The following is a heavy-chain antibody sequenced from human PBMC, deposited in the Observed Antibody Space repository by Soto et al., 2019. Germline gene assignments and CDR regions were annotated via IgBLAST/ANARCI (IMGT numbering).Heavy chain of an antibody. CDR1: GFTFTDSA. D-gene: IGHD2-21*01. CDR3: SRRRDWTATDPLDY. J-gene: IGHJ4*02. CDR2: IRNKVNTYAT. Sequence: EVQLVESGGGLVQPGGSLKLSCAASGFTFTDSAIHWVRQASGKGPEWVGRIRNKVNTYATAYAASVKGRFTISRDDAPGTTYLQMNSLKAEDTAVYYCSRRRDWTATDPLDYWGQGTLVTVSS. V-gene: IGHV3-73*02.